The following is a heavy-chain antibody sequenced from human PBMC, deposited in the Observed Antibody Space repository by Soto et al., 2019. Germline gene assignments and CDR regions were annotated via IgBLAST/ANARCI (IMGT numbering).Heavy chain of an antibody. CDR3: ARQGTVDVLLWFGESPGAFDI. CDR2: IYYSGST. Sequence: QLQLQESGPGLVKPSETLSLTCTVSGGSISSSSYYWGWIRQPPGKGLEWIGSIYYSGSTYYNPSLKSRVTISVDTSKNQFSLKLSSVTAADMAVYYCARQGTVDVLLWFGESPGAFDIWGQGTMVTVSS. J-gene: IGHJ3*02. CDR1: GGSISSSSYY. D-gene: IGHD3-10*01. V-gene: IGHV4-39*01.